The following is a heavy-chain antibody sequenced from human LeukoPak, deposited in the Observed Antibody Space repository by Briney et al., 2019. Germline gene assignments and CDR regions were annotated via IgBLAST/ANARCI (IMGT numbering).Heavy chain of an antibody. CDR1: GFTFSSYD. CDR3: AKEGYSGHEFDY. J-gene: IGHJ4*02. D-gene: IGHD5-12*01. V-gene: IGHV3-13*01. CDR2: IGTAGDT. Sequence: GGSLRLSCAASGFTFSSYDMHWVRQATGKGLEWVSAIGTAGDTYYPDSVKGRFTISRDNSKNTLYLQMNSLRAEDTAVYYCAKEGYSGHEFDYWGQGTLVTVSS.